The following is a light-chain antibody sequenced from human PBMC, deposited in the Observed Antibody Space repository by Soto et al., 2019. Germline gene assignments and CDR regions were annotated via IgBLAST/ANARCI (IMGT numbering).Light chain of an antibody. V-gene: IGKV1-39*01. CDR1: QSISSY. CDR3: QQSYSTPYT. Sequence: DIQMTQSPSSLSASVGDRVTITCRASQSISSYLNWYQQKPGKAPKLLIYAASSLQSGVPSRFSGGGSVTDFTSTVSSLQPEDFAMYYCQQSYSTPYTFCQGTKLEIK. J-gene: IGKJ2*01. CDR2: AAS.